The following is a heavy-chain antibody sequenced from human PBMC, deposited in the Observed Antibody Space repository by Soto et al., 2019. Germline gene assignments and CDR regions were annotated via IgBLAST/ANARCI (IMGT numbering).Heavy chain of an antibody. D-gene: IGHD2-8*01. J-gene: IGHJ6*02. CDR1: GGSISSHY. V-gene: IGHV4-4*07. CDR2: IYTSGST. Sequence: AETLSLTCTVSGGSISSHYWSWIRQPAGKGLEWIGRIYTSGSTNYNPSLKSRVTMSVDTSKNQFSLKLSSVTAADTAVYYSARDPGYCNHGVCSTSYYSYYGMDVWGQGTTVTVS. CDR3: ARDPGYCNHGVCSTSYYSYYGMDV.